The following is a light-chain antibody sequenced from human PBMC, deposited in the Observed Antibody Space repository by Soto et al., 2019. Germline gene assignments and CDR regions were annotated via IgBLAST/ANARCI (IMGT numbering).Light chain of an antibody. J-gene: IGLJ2*01. CDR1: SGHSSYA. Sequence: QPVLTQSPSASASLGASVKLTCTLSSGHSSYAIAWHQQQPEKGPRYLMKLNSDGSHSKGDGIPDRFSGSSSGAERYLTISSLQSEDEADYYCQTWGTGXHVXXXGGXKXTVL. CDR2: LNSDGSH. CDR3: QTWGTGXHVX. V-gene: IGLV4-69*01.